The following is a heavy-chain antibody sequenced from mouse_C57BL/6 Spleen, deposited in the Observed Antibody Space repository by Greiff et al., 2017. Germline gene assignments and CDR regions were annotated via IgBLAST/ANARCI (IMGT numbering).Heavy chain of an antibody. CDR1: GFTFSDYG. CDR2: ISSGSSTI. V-gene: IGHV5-17*01. J-gene: IGHJ2*01. CDR3: ARNRPYDGAFDY. Sequence: EVQLVESGGGLVKPGGSLKLSCAASGFTFSDYGMHWVRQAPEKGLEWVAYISSGSSTIYYADTVKGRFTISRDNAKNTLFRQMTSLRSEDTAMYYCARNRPYDGAFDYWGQGTTLTVSS. D-gene: IGHD2-14*01.